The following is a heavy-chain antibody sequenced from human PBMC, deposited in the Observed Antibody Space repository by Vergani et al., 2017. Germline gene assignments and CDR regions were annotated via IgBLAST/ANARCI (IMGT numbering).Heavy chain of an antibody. Sequence: EVQLVESGGGLVKTGGSLRLSCAASEFTFSTYSMNWVRQAPGKGLEWVSSISSSSSYIYYADSVKGRFTISRDNAKNSLYLQMNSLRAEDTAVYYCARDRRPYSSGWGFDYWGQGTLVTVSS. V-gene: IGHV3-21*01. CDR2: ISSSSSYI. J-gene: IGHJ4*02. CDR3: ARDRRPYSSGWGFDY. D-gene: IGHD6-19*01. CDR1: EFTFSTYS.